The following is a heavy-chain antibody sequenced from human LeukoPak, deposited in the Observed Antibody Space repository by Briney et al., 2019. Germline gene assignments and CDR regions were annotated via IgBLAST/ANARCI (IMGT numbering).Heavy chain of an antibody. J-gene: IGHJ4*02. Sequence: GGPLRLSCAVSGFAFGSEAMSWVRQSPARGLEWVASISPGGGTTYYADYVKGRFIISRDISNNTLFVQMNSLRAEDTAVYYCAKDWCSSASCQHFDYWGQGTLVTVSS. CDR2: ISPGGGTT. CDR1: GFAFGSEA. CDR3: AKDWCSSASCQHFDY. V-gene: IGHV3-23*01. D-gene: IGHD2-2*01.